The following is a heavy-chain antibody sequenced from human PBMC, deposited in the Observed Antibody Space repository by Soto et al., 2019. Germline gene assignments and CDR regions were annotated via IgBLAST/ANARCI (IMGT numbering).Heavy chain of an antibody. D-gene: IGHD2-2*02. CDR1: GFTFSSYA. CDR3: VKDPHCSSTSCYTGWFDP. V-gene: IGHV3-64D*06. J-gene: IGHJ5*02. Sequence: GGSLRLSCSASGFTFSSYAMHWVRQAPGKGLEYVSAISSNGGSTYYADSVKGRFTISRDNSKNTLYLQMSSLRAEDTAVYYCVKDPHCSSTSCYTGWFDPWGQGALVTVSS. CDR2: ISSNGGST.